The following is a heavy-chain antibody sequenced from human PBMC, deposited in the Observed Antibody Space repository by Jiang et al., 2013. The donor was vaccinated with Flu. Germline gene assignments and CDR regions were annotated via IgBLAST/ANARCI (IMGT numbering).Heavy chain of an antibody. Sequence: TQTLTLTCTFSGFSLSTSGMCVSWIRQPPGKALEWLALIDWDDDKYYSTSLKTRLTISKDTSKNQVVLTMTNMDPMDTATYYCARNYGLAVAGPGYYYYGMDVWGQGTTVTVSS. CDR2: IDWDDDK. V-gene: IGHV2-70*01. CDR3: ARNYGLAVAGPGYYYYGMDV. J-gene: IGHJ6*02. D-gene: IGHD6-19*01. CDR1: GFSLSTSGMC.